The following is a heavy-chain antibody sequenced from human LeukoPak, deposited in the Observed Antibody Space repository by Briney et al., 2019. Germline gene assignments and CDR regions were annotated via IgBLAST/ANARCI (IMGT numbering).Heavy chain of an antibody. CDR3: AREGDYSGSYHY. CDR2: INAGNGNT. J-gene: IGHJ4*02. CDR1: GYTFTSYA. D-gene: IGHD1-26*01. Sequence: ASVKVSCKASGYTFTSYAMHWVRQAPGQRLEWMGWINAGNGNTKYSRKFQGRVTITRDTSASTAYMELSSLRSEDTAVYYCAREGDYSGSYHYWGQGTLVTVSS. V-gene: IGHV1-3*01.